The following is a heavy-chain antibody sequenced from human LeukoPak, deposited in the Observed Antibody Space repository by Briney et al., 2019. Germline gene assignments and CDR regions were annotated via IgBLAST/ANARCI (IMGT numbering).Heavy chain of an antibody. V-gene: IGHV3-23*01. D-gene: IGHD6-13*01. CDR2: ISGSGGST. CDR3: AKEGPAAGTSRGSYYFDY. J-gene: IGHJ4*02. CDR1: GFTFSSYA. Sequence: GGSLRLSCAASGFTFSSYAMSWVRQAPGKGLEWVSAISGSGGSTYYADSVKGRFTISRDNSKNTLYLQMNSPRAEDTAVYYCAKEGPAAGTSRGSYYFDYWGQGTLVTVSS.